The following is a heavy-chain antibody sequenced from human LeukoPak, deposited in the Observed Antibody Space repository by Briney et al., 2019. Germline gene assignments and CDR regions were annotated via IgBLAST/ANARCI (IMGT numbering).Heavy chain of an antibody. CDR1: GFTFSSYA. D-gene: IGHD2-21*02. Sequence: GGSLRLSCAASGFTFSSYAMSWVRQAPGKGLEWVSIIYSGGSTYYADSVKGRFTISRDNSKNTLYLQMNSLRAEDTAVYYCARAYCGGDCYYYYYGMDVWGQGTTVTVSS. CDR2: IYSGGST. CDR3: ARAYCGGDCYYYYYGMDV. J-gene: IGHJ6*02. V-gene: IGHV3-53*01.